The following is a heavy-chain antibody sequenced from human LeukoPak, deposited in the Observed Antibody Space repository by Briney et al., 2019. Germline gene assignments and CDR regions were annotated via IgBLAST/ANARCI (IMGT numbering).Heavy chain of an antibody. V-gene: IGHV4-59*11. Sequence: PSETLSLTCSVSAASISSHYWSWIRQPPGKGLEWIGYIYYSVRTNYNPSLKSRVTISVDMPNNQFSLKMSSVTAADTAVYYCARTGDGYNYYNYYYMDVWGKGTTVTVTS. CDR3: ARTGDGYNYYNYYYMDV. CDR1: AASISSHY. J-gene: IGHJ6*03. CDR2: IYYSVRT. D-gene: IGHD5-24*01.